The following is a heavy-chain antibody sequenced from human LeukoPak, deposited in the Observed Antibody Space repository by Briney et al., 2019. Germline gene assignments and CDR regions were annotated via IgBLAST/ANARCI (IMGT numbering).Heavy chain of an antibody. Sequence: ASVKVSCKASGYTFTSYGISWVRQATGQGLEWMGWISAYNGNTNYAQKLQGRVTMTTDTSTSTAYMELRSLRSDDTAVYYCARDGPLLRYFDWLPVDYYYGMDVWGQGTTVTVSS. J-gene: IGHJ6*02. D-gene: IGHD3-9*01. CDR1: GYTFTSYG. CDR3: ARDGPLLRYFDWLPVDYYYGMDV. CDR2: ISAYNGNT. V-gene: IGHV1-18*01.